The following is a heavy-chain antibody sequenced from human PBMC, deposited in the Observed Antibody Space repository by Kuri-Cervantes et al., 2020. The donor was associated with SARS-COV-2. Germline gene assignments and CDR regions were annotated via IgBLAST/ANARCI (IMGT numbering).Heavy chain of an antibody. CDR1: GGTFSSYA. Sequence: SVKVSCKASGGTFSSYAISWVRQAPGQGLEWMGGIIPIFGTANYAQKFQGGVTITADESTSTAYMELSSLRSEDTAVYYCARGESPTTYYYDSNYYFDYWGQGTLVTVSS. V-gene: IGHV1-69*13. J-gene: IGHJ4*02. CDR3: ARGESPTTYYYDSNYYFDY. D-gene: IGHD3-22*01. CDR2: IIPIFGTA.